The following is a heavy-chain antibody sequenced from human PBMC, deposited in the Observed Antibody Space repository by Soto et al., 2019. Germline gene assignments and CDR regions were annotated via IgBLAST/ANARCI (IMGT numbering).Heavy chain of an antibody. J-gene: IGHJ4*02. Sequence: GGSLRLTCAASGFTFSSDEMTWVRHAPGKGLEWVSSISNSGGATFYADSVKGRFTVSRENSKNTLYLQMNSLRTEDTALYYCAKELSYNSGRPFDYWGQGTLVTVS. CDR3: AKELSYNSGRPFDY. V-gene: IGHV3-23*01. D-gene: IGHD3-10*01. CDR2: ISNSGGAT. CDR1: GFTFSSDE.